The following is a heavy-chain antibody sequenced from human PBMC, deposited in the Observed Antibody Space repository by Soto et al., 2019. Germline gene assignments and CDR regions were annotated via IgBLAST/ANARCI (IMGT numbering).Heavy chain of an antibody. CDR1: GDSISSGNYY. V-gene: IGHV4-31*03. D-gene: IGHD4-17*01. CDR3: ARANGDSSIYYYGMDV. Sequence: SETLSLTCTVSGDSISSGNYYWTWIRQHPGKGLEWIGYVYYSGSTYYNPSLKSRVTISVDTSKNHFSLKLTSVTAADTAVYYCARANGDSSIYYYGMDVWGQGATVTVSS. J-gene: IGHJ6*02. CDR2: VYYSGST.